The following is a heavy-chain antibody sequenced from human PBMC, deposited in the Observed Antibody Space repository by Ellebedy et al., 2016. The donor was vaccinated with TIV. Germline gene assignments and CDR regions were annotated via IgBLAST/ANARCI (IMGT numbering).Heavy chain of an antibody. CDR3: AREGLMTTVSYYGLDV. J-gene: IGHJ6*02. CDR2: ISSGSYYI. Sequence: GGSLRLSCAASGFTFSKYTVNWVRQAPGKGLEWVSSISSGSYYIYYADSVKGRFTISRDNAKNSLFLQMNSLRAEDTALYYCAREGLMTTVSYYGLDVWGQGTTVTVSS. CDR1: GFTFSKYT. V-gene: IGHV3-21*01. D-gene: IGHD4-17*01.